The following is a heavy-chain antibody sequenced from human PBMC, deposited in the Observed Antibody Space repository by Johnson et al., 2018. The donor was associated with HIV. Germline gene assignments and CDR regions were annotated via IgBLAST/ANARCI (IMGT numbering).Heavy chain of an antibody. CDR1: GFTFDDYG. J-gene: IGHJ3*02. V-gene: IGHV3-20*04. CDR3: AKVHIAARWSDAFDI. CDR2: ISWNSGSI. Sequence: VQLVESGGGVVRPGGSLRLSCAASGFTFDDYGMSWVRQAPGKGLEWVSGISWNSGSIGYADSVQGRFPISRDNAKNSLYLQMNSLRAEDTAVYFCAKVHIAARWSDAFDIWGQGTMVTVSS. D-gene: IGHD6-6*01.